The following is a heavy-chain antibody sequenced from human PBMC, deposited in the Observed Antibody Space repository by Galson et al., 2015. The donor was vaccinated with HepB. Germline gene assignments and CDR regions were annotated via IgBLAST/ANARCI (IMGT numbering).Heavy chain of an antibody. CDR2: IYNNGDT. CDR3: AKAYSKSWFSGLGY. Sequence: LRLSCAASGFIVSSNYMSWVRQAPGKGLEWVSVIYNNGDTYYADSVKGRFTISRDNSKNTVYLQMNSLRAEDTAMYFCAKAYSKSWFSGLGYWGQGTLVTVSS. D-gene: IGHD5-12*01. CDR1: GFIVSSNY. V-gene: IGHV3-53*01. J-gene: IGHJ4*02.